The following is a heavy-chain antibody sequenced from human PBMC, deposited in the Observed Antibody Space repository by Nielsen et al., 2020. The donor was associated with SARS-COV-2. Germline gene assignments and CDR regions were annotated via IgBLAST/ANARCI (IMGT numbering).Heavy chain of an antibody. Sequence: GESLKISCAASGFTVSSNYMSWVRQAPGKGLEWVSVIYSGGSTYYADSVKGRFTISRHNSKNTLYLQMNSLRAEDTAVYYCARGVTTYDYWGQGTLVTVSS. CDR2: IYSGGST. CDR1: GFTVSSNY. D-gene: IGHD4-17*01. CDR3: ARGVTTYDY. J-gene: IGHJ4*02. V-gene: IGHV3-53*01.